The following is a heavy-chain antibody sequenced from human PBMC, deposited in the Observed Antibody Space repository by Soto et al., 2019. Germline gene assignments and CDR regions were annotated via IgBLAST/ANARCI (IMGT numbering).Heavy chain of an antibody. J-gene: IGHJ6*02. D-gene: IGHD5-18*01. V-gene: IGHV1-69*01. Sequence: QVQLVQSGAEVRKPGSSVKVSCKASGGTFSNYALSWVRQAPGQGLEWMGGIIPLFSTANYAQKFQGTATIIADESTSTAYREMSSLRSENTAVYYCAGASVDTAMITLDYFSWHYGMDVWGQGTTVTVAS. CDR3: AGASVDTAMITLDYFSWHYGMDV. CDR1: GGTFSNYA. CDR2: IIPLFSTA.